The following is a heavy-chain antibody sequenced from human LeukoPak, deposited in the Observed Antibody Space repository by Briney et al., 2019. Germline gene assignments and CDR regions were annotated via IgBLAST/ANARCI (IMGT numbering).Heavy chain of an antibody. D-gene: IGHD3-9*01. V-gene: IGHV6-1*01. CDR2: TYYRSKWYN. J-gene: IGHJ4*02. CDR1: GDSVSSNSAA. CDR3: ARQTIKYDILTGYKRTRWGFDY. Sequence: SQTLSLTCAISGDSVSSNSAAWNWIRQSPSRGLEWLGRTYYRSKWYNDYAVSVKSRITINPDTSKNQFSLKLSSVTAADTAVYYCARQTIKYDILTGYKRTRWGFDYWGQGTLVTVSS.